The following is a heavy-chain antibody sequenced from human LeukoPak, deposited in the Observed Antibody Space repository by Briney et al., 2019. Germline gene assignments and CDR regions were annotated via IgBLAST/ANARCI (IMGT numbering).Heavy chain of an antibody. J-gene: IGHJ4*02. V-gene: IGHV4-34*01. Sequence: SETLSLTCAVYGVSFSGYYWSWVRQPPGKGLEWIGEINHRGSANYNPSLKSRVTISIDTSKNQFSLKVTSVTAADTAVYYCARTSDRYCSGGSCYLAFWGQGTLVTVSS. D-gene: IGHD2-15*01. CDR2: INHRGSA. CDR1: GVSFSGYY. CDR3: ARTSDRYCSGGSCYLAF.